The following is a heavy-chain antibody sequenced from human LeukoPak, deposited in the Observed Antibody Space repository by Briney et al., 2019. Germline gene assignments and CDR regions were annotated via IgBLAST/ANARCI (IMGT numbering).Heavy chain of an antibody. CDR2: ISGSSSYT. CDR1: GFTFNSYS. V-gene: IGHV3-21*01. Sequence: GGSLRLSCAASGFTFNSYSMNWVRQAPGKGLEWVSSISGSSSYTYYADSVKGRFTISRDNANNSLVLQMNSLRAEDTAVYYCARGGGSFYSDYFDYWGQGTLVTVSS. D-gene: IGHD1-26*01. J-gene: IGHJ4*02. CDR3: ARGGGSFYSDYFDY.